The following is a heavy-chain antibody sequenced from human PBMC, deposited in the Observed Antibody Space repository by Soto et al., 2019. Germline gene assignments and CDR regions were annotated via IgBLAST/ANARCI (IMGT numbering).Heavy chain of an antibody. D-gene: IGHD5-18*01. Sequence: SETLSLTCTVSGGSISSGGYHWSWIRQHPGMGLEWIGYIHYSGSTHYNPSLRGRVSISIDASKNQFSLMLSSATAADTAIYYCARGDTAMDNDFDYWGQGTLVTVSS. V-gene: IGHV4-31*03. CDR3: ARGDTAMDNDFDY. CDR1: GGSISSGGYH. CDR2: IHYSGST. J-gene: IGHJ4*02.